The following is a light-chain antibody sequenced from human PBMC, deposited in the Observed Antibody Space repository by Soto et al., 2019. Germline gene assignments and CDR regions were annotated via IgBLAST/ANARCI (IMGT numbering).Light chain of an antibody. CDR1: QSVGSQ. J-gene: IGKJ1*01. CDR2: DAS. CDR3: QQRSNWPPTWT. V-gene: IGKV3-11*01. Sequence: EIVLTQSPATLSLSPGERATLSCRASQSVGSQLAWYQQKPGQAPRLLIYDASNRATGIPARFSGSGSGTDFTLTISSLEPEDFAVYYCQQRSNWPPTWTFGQGTKVDIK.